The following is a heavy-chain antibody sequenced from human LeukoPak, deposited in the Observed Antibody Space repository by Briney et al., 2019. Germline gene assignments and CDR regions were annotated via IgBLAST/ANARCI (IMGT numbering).Heavy chain of an antibody. V-gene: IGHV1-69*04. D-gene: IGHD1-26*01. CDR2: VIPLVGTA. J-gene: IGHJ4*02. CDR3: ARDLLSGSHHFDY. CDR1: GGIFSNSG. Sequence: GASVKVSCKASGGIFSNSGFNWVRQAPGQGLEWMGRVIPLVGTANYAQKFQGRVTITVDKSTSTAFMEVNRLTSEDTAVYYCARDLLSGSHHFDYWGQGTPVTVSS.